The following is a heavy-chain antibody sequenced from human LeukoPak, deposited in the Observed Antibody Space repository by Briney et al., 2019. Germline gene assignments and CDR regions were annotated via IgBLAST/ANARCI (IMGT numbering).Heavy chain of an antibody. CDR1: GFTFSNYI. D-gene: IGHD4-11*01. CDR3: ARDLRATVTYYYYGMDV. V-gene: IGHV3-21*01. Sequence: GGSLRLSCAASGFTFSNYILNWVRQAPGEGLEWVSSSSTSSTYIYYADSVKGRFTISRDNAKNSLYLQMNSLRAEDTAVYYCARDLRATVTYYYYGMDVWGQGTTVTVSS. J-gene: IGHJ6*02. CDR2: SSTSSTYI.